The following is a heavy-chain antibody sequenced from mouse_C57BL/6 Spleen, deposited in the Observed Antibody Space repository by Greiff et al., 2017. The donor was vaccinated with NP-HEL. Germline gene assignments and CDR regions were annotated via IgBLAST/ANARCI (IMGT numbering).Heavy chain of an antibody. Sequence: VKVVESGAELVKPGASVKLSCKASGYTFTEYTIHWVKQRSGQGLEWIGWFYPGSGSIKYNEKFKDKATLTADKSSSTVYMELSRLTSEDSAVYFCARHEKGSPWFAYWGQGTLVTVSA. CDR1: GYTFTEYT. V-gene: IGHV1-62-2*01. CDR3: ARHEKGSPWFAY. CDR2: FYPGSGSI. J-gene: IGHJ3*01.